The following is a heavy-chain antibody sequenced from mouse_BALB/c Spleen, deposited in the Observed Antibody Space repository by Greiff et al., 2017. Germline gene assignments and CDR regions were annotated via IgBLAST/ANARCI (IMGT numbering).Heavy chain of an antibody. CDR3: ARASPFAY. CDR2: ISSGGST. Sequence: EVKLVESGGGLVKPGGSLKLSCAASGFTFSSYAMSWVRQTPEKRLEWVASISSGGSTYYPDSVKGRFTISRDNARNILYLQMSSLRSEDTAMYYCARASPFAYWGQGTLVTVSA. V-gene: IGHV5-6-5*01. CDR1: GFTFSSYA. J-gene: IGHJ3*01.